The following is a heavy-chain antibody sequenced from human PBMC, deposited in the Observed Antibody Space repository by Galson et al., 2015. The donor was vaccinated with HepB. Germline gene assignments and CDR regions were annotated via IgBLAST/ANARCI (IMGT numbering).Heavy chain of an antibody. CDR2: IYPGDSDT. D-gene: IGHD3/OR15-3a*01. J-gene: IGHJ2*01. CDR1: GYSFTSYW. CDR3: ARYHGNPDGLVYWYFDL. Sequence: QSGAEVKKPGESLKISCKGSGYSFTSYWIGWVRQMPGKGLEWMGIIYPGDSDTRYSPSFQGLVTISADKSISTAYLQWSRLKASDTAMYYCARYHGNPDGLVYWYFDLWGRGTLVTVSS. V-gene: IGHV5-51*03.